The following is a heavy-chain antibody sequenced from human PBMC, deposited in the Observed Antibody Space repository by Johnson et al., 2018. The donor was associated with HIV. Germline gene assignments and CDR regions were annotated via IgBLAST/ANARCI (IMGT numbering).Heavy chain of an antibody. J-gene: IGHJ3*02. Sequence: VQLMESGGGLVKPGGSLRLSCAASGFIFSDYYMSWIRQAPGKGLEWVANIKQDGSEKYYADSVKGRFTISRDNSKNTMYLQMNSLRAEDTAVYYCARATVDDYGDYDDAFDIWGQGTMVTVSS. V-gene: IGHV3-7*01. CDR1: GFIFSDYY. CDR3: ARATVDDYGDYDDAFDI. D-gene: IGHD4-17*01. CDR2: IKQDGSEK.